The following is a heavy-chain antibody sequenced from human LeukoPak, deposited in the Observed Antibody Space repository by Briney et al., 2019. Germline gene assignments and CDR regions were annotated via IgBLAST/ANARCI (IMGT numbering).Heavy chain of an antibody. CDR1: GGSFSGYY. Sequence: SETLSLTCAVYGGSFSGYYWSWIRQPPGKGLEWIGEINHSGSTNYNPSLKSRVTISVDTSKNQFSLKLSSVTAADTAVYYCARGAHWSGGSCYKTGVYYYYYGMDVWGQGTTVTVSS. V-gene: IGHV4-34*01. CDR3: ARGAHWSGGSCYKTGVYYYYYGMDV. D-gene: IGHD2-15*01. J-gene: IGHJ6*02. CDR2: INHSGST.